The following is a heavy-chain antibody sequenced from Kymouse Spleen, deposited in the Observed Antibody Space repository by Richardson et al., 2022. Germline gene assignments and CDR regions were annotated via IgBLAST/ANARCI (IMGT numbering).Heavy chain of an antibody. V-gene: IGHV4-34*01. Sequence: QVQLQQWGAGLLKPSETLSLTCAVYGGSFSGYYWSWIRQPPGKGLEWIGEINHSGSTNYNPSLKSRVTISVDTSKNQFSLKLSSVTAADTAVYYCARGYSSG*PYYYYYGMDVWGQGTTVTVSS. J-gene: IGHJ6*02. CDR2: INHSGST. CDR1: GGSFSGYY. D-gene: IGHD6-19*01. CDR3: ARGYSSG*PYYYYYGMDV.